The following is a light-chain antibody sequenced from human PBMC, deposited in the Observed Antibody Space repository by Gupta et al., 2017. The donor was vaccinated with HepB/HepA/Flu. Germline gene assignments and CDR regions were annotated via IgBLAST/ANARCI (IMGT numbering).Light chain of an antibody. CDR1: QSINSNY. V-gene: IGKV3-20*01. Sequence: EIVLTQSPVTLSLSPGERATLSCMASQSINSNYLAWYQQKPGQAPRLLIYGTSSTAAGIPDRFSGRAYATDFTLSISMLDPEDFAVYYFQEDDNTPFTFGHGTKVDIK. J-gene: IGKJ3*01. CDR3: QEDDNTPFT. CDR2: GTS.